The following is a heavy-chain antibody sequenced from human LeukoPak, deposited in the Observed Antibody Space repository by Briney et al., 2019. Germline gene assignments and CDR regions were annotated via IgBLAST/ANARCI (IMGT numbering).Heavy chain of an antibody. CDR3: ARDPRVHYYDSSGNYYMDV. Sequence: AASVKVSCKASGYTFTSYGISWVRQAPGQGLEWMGWISAYNGNTNYAQKLQGRVTMTTDTSTSTAYMELRSLRSDDTAVYYCARDPRVHYYDSSGNYYMDVWGKGTTVTVSS. CDR2: ISAYNGNT. J-gene: IGHJ6*03. CDR1: GYTFTSYG. D-gene: IGHD3-22*01. V-gene: IGHV1-18*01.